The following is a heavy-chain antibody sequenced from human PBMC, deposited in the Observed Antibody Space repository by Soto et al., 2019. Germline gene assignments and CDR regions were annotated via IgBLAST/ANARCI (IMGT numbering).Heavy chain of an antibody. CDR1: GFSFSSYA. V-gene: IGHV3-30-3*01. Sequence: QVRLVESGGGVVQPGRSLRLSCTASGFSFSSYAMYWFRQPPGKGLEWVAVISHDGINKHYADSVKGRVTVSRDNSNHSLDLQLNSLRGEDTAMYYCARDMYSSDYFVKWFEPCGQGTLGTVSS. J-gene: IGHJ5*02. D-gene: IGHD6-19*01. CDR3: ARDMYSSDYFVKWFEP. CDR2: ISHDGINK.